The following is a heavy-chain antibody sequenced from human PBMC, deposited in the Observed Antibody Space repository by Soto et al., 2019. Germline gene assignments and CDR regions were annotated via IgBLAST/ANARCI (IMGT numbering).Heavy chain of an antibody. CDR3: SKEYNSGGGGPNWFDP. V-gene: IGHV3-23*01. D-gene: IGHD3-10*01. J-gene: IGHJ5*02. Sequence: ESGGDLVQPGGSLRLSCAASGFTFSTFVMNWVRQAPGEGLEWLSAISTSGDRTYYADSVKGRFTISRDNSKNTLYLQMHSRRGEETAIYYWSKEYNSGGGGPNWFDPWGQGTLVTVSS. CDR1: GFTFSTFV. CDR2: ISTSGDRT.